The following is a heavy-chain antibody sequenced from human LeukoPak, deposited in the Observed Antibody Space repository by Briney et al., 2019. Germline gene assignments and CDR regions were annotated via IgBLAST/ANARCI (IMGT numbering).Heavy chain of an antibody. CDR3: ARGSIAAAVDY. J-gene: IGHJ4*02. D-gene: IGHD6-13*01. V-gene: IGHV3-21*01. CDR2: ISNSGGYI. Sequence: GGSLRLSCAASGFTFRSYNMNWVRQAPGKGLEWVSSISNSGGYIYYADSVKGRFTISRDNAKNSLYLQMNSLRAEDTAVYYCARGSIAAAVDYWGQGTLVTVSS. CDR1: GFTFRSYN.